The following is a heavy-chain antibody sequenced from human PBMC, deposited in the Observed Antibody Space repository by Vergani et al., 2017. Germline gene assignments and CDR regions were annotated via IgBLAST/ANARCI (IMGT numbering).Heavy chain of an antibody. Sequence: QVLLVQSGAEVKKPGASVRVSCKTSGYTFTNYYIHWVRQAPGQGLEWMGIINPSGGSTSYAQKFQGRVTMTRDTSTSTVYMELSSLRSEDTAVYYCGRVADFYGLGSRLLDLWGQGILVTVSS. CDR2: INPSGGST. V-gene: IGHV1-46*01. CDR1: GYTFTNYY. J-gene: IGHJ5*02. D-gene: IGHD3-10*01. CDR3: GRVADFYGLGSRLLDL.